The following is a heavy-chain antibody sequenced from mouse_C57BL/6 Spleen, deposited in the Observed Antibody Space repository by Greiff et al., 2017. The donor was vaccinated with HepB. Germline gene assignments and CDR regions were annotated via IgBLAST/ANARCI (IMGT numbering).Heavy chain of an antibody. V-gene: IGHV1-76*01. CDR3: ALYDSFAY. D-gene: IGHD2-4*01. Sequence: QVQLQQSGAELVRPGASVKLSCKASGYTFTDYYINWVKQRPGQGLEWIARIYPGSGNTYYNEKFKGKATLTAEKSSSTAYMQLRSLTSEDSAVYFCALYDSFAYWGQGTLVTVSA. CDR2: IYPGSGNT. CDR1: GYTFTDYY. J-gene: IGHJ3*01.